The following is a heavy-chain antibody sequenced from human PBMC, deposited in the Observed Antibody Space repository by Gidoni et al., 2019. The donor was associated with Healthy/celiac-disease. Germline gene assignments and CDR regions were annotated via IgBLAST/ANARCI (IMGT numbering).Heavy chain of an antibody. CDR3: ARESCGGDCYHDY. J-gene: IGHJ4*02. CDR2: INSDGSST. Sequence: EVQLVESGGGLVQPGGSLRLSCAASKFTFSSYWMHWVRQAPGKGLVWVSRINSDGSSTRYADSVKGRFTISRDNAKNTLYLQMNSLRAEDTAVYYCARESCGGDCYHDYWGQGTLVTVSS. V-gene: IGHV3-74*01. CDR1: KFTFSSYW. D-gene: IGHD2-21*01.